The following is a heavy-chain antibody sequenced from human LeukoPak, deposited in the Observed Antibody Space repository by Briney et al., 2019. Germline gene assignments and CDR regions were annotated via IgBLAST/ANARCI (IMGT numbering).Heavy chain of an antibody. CDR3: ARVTGSIDY. CDR1: GYTFTNYD. Sequence: ASVKVSCKASGYTFTNYDINWVRQATGQGLEWMGWMNPKSGYTGYAQKFQSRVTMTRDTSISTAYMELGSLRSEDTAVYYCARVTGSIDYWGQGTLVTVSS. D-gene: IGHD1-26*01. CDR2: MNPKSGYT. V-gene: IGHV1-8*01. J-gene: IGHJ4*02.